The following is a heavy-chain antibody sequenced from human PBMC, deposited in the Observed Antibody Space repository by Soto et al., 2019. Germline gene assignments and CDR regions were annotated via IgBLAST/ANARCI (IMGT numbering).Heavy chain of an antibody. V-gene: IGHV4-34*01. Sequence: PSESLSLTCAVYGGSFSGYYWSWIRQPPGKGQEWIGEINHSGSTNYNPSLKSRVTISVDTSKNQFSLKLSSVTAADTAVYYCAREAPFGYCTNGVCYGRKRNYYFDYWGQGTLVTVSS. D-gene: IGHD2-8*01. CDR2: INHSGST. CDR3: AREAPFGYCTNGVCYGRKRNYYFDY. J-gene: IGHJ4*02. CDR1: GGSFSGYY.